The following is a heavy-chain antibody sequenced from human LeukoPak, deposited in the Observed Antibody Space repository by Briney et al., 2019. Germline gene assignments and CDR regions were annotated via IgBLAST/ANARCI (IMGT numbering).Heavy chain of an antibody. CDR3: ARGCSGGSCYYYYYMDV. CDR1: GYTFTSYD. Sequence: ASVKVSCKASGYTFTSYDINWVRQATGQGLEWMGWMNPNSGNTGYAQKFQGRVTITRNTSISTAYMELSSLRSEDTAVYCCARGCSGGSCYYYYYMDVWGKGTTVTVSS. V-gene: IGHV1-8*03. CDR2: MNPNSGNT. J-gene: IGHJ6*03. D-gene: IGHD2-15*01.